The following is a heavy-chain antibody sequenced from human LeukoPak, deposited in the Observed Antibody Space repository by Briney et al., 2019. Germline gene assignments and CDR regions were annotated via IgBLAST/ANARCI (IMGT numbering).Heavy chain of an antibody. CDR2: IYSSGST. CDR3: ARAYYYGSGSYGLDY. V-gene: IGHV4-59*01. Sequence: SETLSLTCTVSGGSISNWSWIRQPPGKGLEWIGYIYSSGSTNYNPSLKSRLTISVDASKNQFSLKLTSVTAADTAVYYCARAYYYGSGSYGLDYWGQGTPVTVSS. D-gene: IGHD3-10*01. J-gene: IGHJ4*02. CDR1: GGSISN.